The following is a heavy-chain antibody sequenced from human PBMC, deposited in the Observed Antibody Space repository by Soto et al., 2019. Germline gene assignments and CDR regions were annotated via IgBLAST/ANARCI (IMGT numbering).Heavy chain of an antibody. J-gene: IGHJ3*02. CDR3: INGGKAHFCTTTGCRDTFDM. CDR2: ISWNSGDI. V-gene: IGHV3-9*01. D-gene: IGHD2-2*01. CDR1: GFTFDDYS. Sequence: PGGSLRLSCVASGFTFDDYSMHWVRPLPGEGLEWVSGISWNSGDIGHADSVKGRFTISRDNAKNSLHLQMNSLRAEDTALYYCINGGKAHFCTTTGCRDTFDMWGQGTMVTVSS.